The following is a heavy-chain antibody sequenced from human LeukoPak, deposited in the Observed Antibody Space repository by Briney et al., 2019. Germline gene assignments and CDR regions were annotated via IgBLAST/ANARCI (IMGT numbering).Heavy chain of an antibody. CDR3: ARDIGGSSGWYNYIDY. V-gene: IGHV4-61*02. CDR1: GGSISSGSYY. D-gene: IGHD6-19*01. Sequence: SQTLSLTCTVSGGSISSGSYYWRWIRQPAGKGLEWIGRIYTSGSTNYNPSLKSRVTISVDTSKNQFSLKLSSVTAADTAVYYCARDIGGSSGWYNYIDYWGRGTLVTVSS. J-gene: IGHJ4*02. CDR2: IYTSGST.